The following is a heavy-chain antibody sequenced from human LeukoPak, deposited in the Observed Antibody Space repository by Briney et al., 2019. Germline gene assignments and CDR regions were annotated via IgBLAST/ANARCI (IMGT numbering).Heavy chain of an antibody. J-gene: IGHJ4*02. Sequence: SETLSLTCTVSGGSISSSSYYWGWIRQPPGKGLEWIGSIYYSGSTYYNPSLKSRVTISVDTSKNQFSLKLSSVTAADTAIYYCARNIVGPRQVDYWGQGTLVTVSS. CDR2: IYYSGST. D-gene: IGHD1-26*01. CDR3: ARNIVGPRQVDY. CDR1: GGSISSSSYY. V-gene: IGHV4-39*07.